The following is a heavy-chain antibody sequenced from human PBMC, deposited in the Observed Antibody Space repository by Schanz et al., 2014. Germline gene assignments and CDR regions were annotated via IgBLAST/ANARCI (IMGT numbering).Heavy chain of an antibody. Sequence: EVQLVESGGGLVQPGGSLRLSCSASGFAFSNYAMHWVRQAPEKGLEWVSAISGSGETTYYADSVKGRFTISRDNSKNALYLQMNSLRAEDTAVYYCAKGQGAVINNWYFDLWGRGTLVTVSS. CDR3: AKGQGAVINNWYFDL. CDR1: GFAFSNYA. J-gene: IGHJ2*01. CDR2: ISGSGETT. D-gene: IGHD2-21*01. V-gene: IGHV3-23*04.